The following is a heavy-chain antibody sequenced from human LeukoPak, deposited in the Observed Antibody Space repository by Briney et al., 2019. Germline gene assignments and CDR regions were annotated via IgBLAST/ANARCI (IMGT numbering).Heavy chain of an antibody. CDR2: ICVDVTST. CDR1: AFMFSNYA. D-gene: IGHD2-21*02. CDR3: AKWRPTALSTEAFDI. J-gene: IGHJ3*02. Sequence: PGGSLRLSCAASAFMFSNYAMTWVRQAPGKGLEWVLTICVDVTSTFYADSVKGRFTISRDNSKNTLYLQMNSLRADDTALYYCAKWRPTALSTEAFDIWGQGTMVTVSS. V-gene: IGHV3-23*01.